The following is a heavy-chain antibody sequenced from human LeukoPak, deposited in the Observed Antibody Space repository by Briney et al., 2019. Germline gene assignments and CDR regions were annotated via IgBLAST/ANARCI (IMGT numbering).Heavy chain of an antibody. CDR3: ARSLYRDYVYWFVP. D-gene: IGHD5-12*01. CDR2: IIPIFGTA. CDR1: GCTFSSYA. V-gene: IGHV1-69*05. J-gene: IGHJ5*02. Sequence: SVKVSCKASGCTFSSYAISWVRQAPGQGLEWMGRIIPIFGTANYAQKFQGRVTITTDESTSTAYMERSSLRSEDTAVYYCARSLYRDYVYWFVPWGQGTLVPVSP.